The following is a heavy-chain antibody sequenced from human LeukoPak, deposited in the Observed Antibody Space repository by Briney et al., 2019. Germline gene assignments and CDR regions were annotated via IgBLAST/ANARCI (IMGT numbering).Heavy chain of an antibody. CDR2: MNPNSGNT. Sequence: ASVKVSCKASGYTFTSYDINWVRQATGQGLEWMGWMNPNSGNTGYAQKFQGRVTITWNTSISTAYMELSSLRSEDTAVYYCASHSSTGTRFDPWGQGTLVTVSS. D-gene: IGHD1/OR15-1a*01. V-gene: IGHV1-8*03. CDR1: GYTFTSYD. CDR3: ASHSSTGTRFDP. J-gene: IGHJ5*02.